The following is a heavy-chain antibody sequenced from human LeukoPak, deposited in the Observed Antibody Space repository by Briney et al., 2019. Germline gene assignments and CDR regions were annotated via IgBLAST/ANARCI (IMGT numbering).Heavy chain of an antibody. V-gene: IGHV3-23*01. CDR3: AAYDILTGGSDY. D-gene: IGHD3-9*01. CDR1: GFTFSSYA. J-gene: IGHJ4*02. Sequence: PGGSLRLSCAASGFTFSSYAMSWVRQAPGKGLEWVSAISGSGGSTYYADSVKGRFTISRDNSKNTLYLQMNSPRAEDTAVYYCAAYDILTGGSDYWGQGTLVTVSS. CDR2: ISGSGGST.